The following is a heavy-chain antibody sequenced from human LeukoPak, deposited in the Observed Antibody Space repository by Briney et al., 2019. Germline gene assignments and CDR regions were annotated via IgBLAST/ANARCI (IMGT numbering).Heavy chain of an antibody. CDR2: IKQDGSEK. J-gene: IGHJ4*02. Sequence: GGSLRLSCAASGFTFSSYWMSWVRQAPGKGLEWVANIKQDGSEKYYVDSVKGRFTISRDNAKNSLYLQMNSLRAEDTAVYYRARDLIFAAGSPGYRSQGTLVTVSS. D-gene: IGHD6-13*01. CDR3: ARDLIFAAGSPGY. CDR1: GFTFSSYW. V-gene: IGHV3-7*01.